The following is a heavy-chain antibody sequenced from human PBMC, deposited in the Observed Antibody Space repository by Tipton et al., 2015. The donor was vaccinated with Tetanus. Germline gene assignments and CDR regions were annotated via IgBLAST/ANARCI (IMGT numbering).Heavy chain of an antibody. D-gene: IGHD2-21*01. CDR1: GFSLRTYS. J-gene: IGHJ5*02. CDR3: VRLAGEPT. CDR2: ISTTSNTI. Sequence: SLRLSCAASGFSLRTYSMNWVRQAPGKGLEWISYISTTSNTIYYADSVKGRFAISRDNAKSTVNLQMNSLTAEDTAVYYCVRLAGEPTWGQGTLVTVSS. V-gene: IGHV3-48*04.